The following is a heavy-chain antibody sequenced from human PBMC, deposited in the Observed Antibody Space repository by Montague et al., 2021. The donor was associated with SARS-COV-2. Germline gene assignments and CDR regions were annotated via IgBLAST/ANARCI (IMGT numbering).Heavy chain of an antibody. CDR2: IKHCVSA. D-gene: IGHD2-2*01. J-gene: IGHJ6*03. CDR1: GGSFSGYY. CDR3: ARARQDVVAPTLGIGAYYYYYYVDV. Sequence: SETLSLTCAVYGGSFSGYYWCWISQPPGKGLEWIGEIKHCVSANYNPSLKNHVTLSVQTTKNQFSLKLRSVTAADTAVSYYARARQDVVAPTLGIGAYYYYYYVDVWGKGTTVTVSS. V-gene: IGHV4-34*01.